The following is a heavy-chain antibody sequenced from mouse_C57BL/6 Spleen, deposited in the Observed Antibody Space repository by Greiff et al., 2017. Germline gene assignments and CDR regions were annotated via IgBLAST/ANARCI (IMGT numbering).Heavy chain of an antibody. CDR1: GFTFSDYG. Sequence: EVQLVESGGGLVKPGGSLKLSCAASGFTFSDYGMHWVRQAPEKGLEWVAYISSGSSTIYSADTVKGRFTISRDNAKNTLFLQMTGLRSEDTAMYYCARHYGNYFYAMDYWGQGTSVTVSS. D-gene: IGHD2-1*01. CDR3: ARHYGNYFYAMDY. J-gene: IGHJ4*01. CDR2: ISSGSSTI. V-gene: IGHV5-17*01.